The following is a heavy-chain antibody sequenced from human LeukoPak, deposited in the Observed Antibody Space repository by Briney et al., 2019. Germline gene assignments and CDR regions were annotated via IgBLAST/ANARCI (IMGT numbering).Heavy chain of an antibody. D-gene: IGHD3-3*01. J-gene: IGHJ3*02. V-gene: IGHV4-59*01. CDR1: GGSISSYY. CDR3: ARRRELRFLEWLKDAFDI. CDR2: IYYSGST. Sequence: PSETLSLTCTVSGGSISSYYWSWIRQPPGKGLEWIGYIYYSGSTNYNPSLKSRVTISVDTSKNQFSLKLSSVTAADTAVYYCARRRELRFLEWLKDAFDIWGQGTMVTVSS.